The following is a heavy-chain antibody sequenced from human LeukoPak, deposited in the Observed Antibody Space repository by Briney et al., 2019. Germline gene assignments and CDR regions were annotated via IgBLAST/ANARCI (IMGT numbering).Heavy chain of an antibody. V-gene: IGHV3-23*01. CDR1: GFTFSSYA. D-gene: IGHD4-17*01. CDR3: AKSTPTVTTWGYFDY. J-gene: IGHJ4*02. Sequence: GGSLRLSCAASGFTFSSYAMSWVRQAPGKGLEWVSAISGSGGNTYYADSVKGRITISRDNSKNTLYLQMNSLRAEDTAVYYCAKSTPTVTTWGYFDYWGQGTLVTVSS. CDR2: ISGSGGNT.